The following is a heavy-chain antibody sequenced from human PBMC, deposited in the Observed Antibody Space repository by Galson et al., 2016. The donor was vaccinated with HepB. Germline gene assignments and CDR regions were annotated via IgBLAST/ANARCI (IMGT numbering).Heavy chain of an antibody. CDR2: ISGSGGST. V-gene: IGHV3-23*01. CDR1: GFTFSSYA. D-gene: IGHD3-3*01. J-gene: IGHJ6*02. CDR3: AKSSLRFLEWLSYGMDV. Sequence: SLRLSCAASGFTFSSYAMSWVRQAPGKGLEWVSGISGSGGSTYYADFVKGRFPISRDNSKNTLYLQMNSLRAEDTAIYYCAKSSLRFLEWLSYGMDVWGQGTTVTVSS.